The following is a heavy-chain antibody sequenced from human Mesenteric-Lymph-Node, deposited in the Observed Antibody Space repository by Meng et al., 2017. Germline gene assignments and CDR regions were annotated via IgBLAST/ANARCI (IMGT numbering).Heavy chain of an antibody. Sequence: QGKLVQSGAEVKKPGSSVKVACKTSGGSFSTYTFSWVRQAPGQGLEWMGGLIPVLNKAKSAPRFQDRVTFTADETTTTAYMELSSLTFEDTAVYFCARGRGNQPLFDFWGQGTLVTVSS. D-gene: IGHD2/OR15-2a*01. V-gene: IGHV1-69*10. CDR3: ARGRGNQPLFDF. J-gene: IGHJ4*02. CDR2: LIPVLNKA. CDR1: GGSFSTYT.